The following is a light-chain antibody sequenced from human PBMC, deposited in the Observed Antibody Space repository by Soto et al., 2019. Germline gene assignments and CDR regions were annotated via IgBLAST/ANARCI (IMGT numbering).Light chain of an antibody. J-gene: IGLJ1*01. CDR1: SSDVGGYNF. V-gene: IGLV2-14*01. CDR2: DVR. Sequence: QSALTQPASVSGSPGQSITISCTGTSSDVGGYNFVSWYQQHPGKAPKLMIYDVRNRPSGVSNRFSGSKSVNTASLTISGLQAEDEADYYCSSYTSISTSLYVFGTGTKLTVL. CDR3: SSYTSISTSLYV.